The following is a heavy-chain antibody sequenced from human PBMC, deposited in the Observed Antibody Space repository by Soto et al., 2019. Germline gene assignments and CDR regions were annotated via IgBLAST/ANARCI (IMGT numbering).Heavy chain of an antibody. V-gene: IGHV1-3*01. D-gene: IGHD2-2*01. Sequence: QVQLVQSGAEVEKPGASVQVSCTASGYNFNNYAVHWVRQAPGQGLEWIGWINAGNGNTKYSPNFQGRVAITRDTGARTVYIQLSGLRSEDTSIYYCARGHLAVVPVASWHQYMDVWGKGTTVTVS. CDR3: ARGHLAVVPVASWHQYMDV. CDR1: GYNFNNYA. J-gene: IGHJ6*03. CDR2: INAGNGNT.